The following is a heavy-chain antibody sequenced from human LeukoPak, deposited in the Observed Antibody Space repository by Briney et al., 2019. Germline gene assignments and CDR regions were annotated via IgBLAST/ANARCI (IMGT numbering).Heavy chain of an antibody. CDR1: GFTVSSNY. J-gene: IGHJ6*03. Sequence: PGGSLRLSCAASGFTVSSNYMSWVRQAPGKGLEWVSVIYSGGSTYYADSVKGRFTISRDNSKNTLYLQMNSLRAEDTAVYYCARVRGGLYGTYYYYYMDVWGKGTTVTISS. CDR3: ARVRGGLYGTYYYYYMDV. V-gene: IGHV3-53*01. CDR2: IYSGGST. D-gene: IGHD3-3*01.